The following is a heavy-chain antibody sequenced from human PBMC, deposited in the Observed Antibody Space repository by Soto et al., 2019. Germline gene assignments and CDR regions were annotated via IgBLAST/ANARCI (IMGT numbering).Heavy chain of an antibody. CDR1: GYIFVNYG. J-gene: IGHJ6*02. D-gene: IGHD3-16*01. CDR2: FSPYTGNT. CDR3: VMVDNYVTPTPQDV. Sequence: QVQLVQSGDEVKKPGASVKVSCKASGYIFVNYGIAWVRQAPGQGLEWMGWFSPYTGNTHSATKIQGRLTMTTDTSTSTAYMDLGSLTSADTAVYYCVMVDNYVTPTPQDVWGQGTTVTVSS. V-gene: IGHV1-18*01.